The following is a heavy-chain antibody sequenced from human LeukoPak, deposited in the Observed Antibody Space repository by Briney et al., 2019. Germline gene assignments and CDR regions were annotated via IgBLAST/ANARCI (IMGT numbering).Heavy chain of an antibody. V-gene: IGHV4-38-2*02. CDR2: IYQSGST. D-gene: IGHD3-9*01. Sequence: SETLSLTCTVSGYSISSGYYWGWIRQPPGKGLEWIGSIYQSGSTYYNPSLKSRVTILSDTSKNQFSLKLSSVTAADTAVYYCARDLGRYYDRGTLSAFDIWAKGQWSPSLQ. CDR3: ARDLGRYYDRGTLSAFDI. J-gene: IGHJ3*02. CDR1: GYSISSGYY.